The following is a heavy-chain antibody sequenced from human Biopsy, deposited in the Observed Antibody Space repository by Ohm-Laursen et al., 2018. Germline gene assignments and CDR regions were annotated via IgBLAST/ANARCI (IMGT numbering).Heavy chain of an antibody. CDR2: ISGYNGNT. CDR3: ARVTLPLYLDY. CDR1: GYSFTSYG. D-gene: IGHD5/OR15-5a*01. Sequence: SVKVSCKVSGYSFTSYGISWVRQAPGEGLEWMGRISGYNGNTNYAQKFQGRVTMTADTSTSTVYMEVRGLRSDDTAVYYCARVTLPLYLDYWGQGTRVSVSS. V-gene: IGHV1-18*01. J-gene: IGHJ4*02.